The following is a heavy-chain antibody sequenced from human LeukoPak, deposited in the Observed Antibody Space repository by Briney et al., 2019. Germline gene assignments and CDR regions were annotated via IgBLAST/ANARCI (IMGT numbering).Heavy chain of an antibody. J-gene: IGHJ6*02. V-gene: IGHV3-30*02. CDR3: AREKSYYYGMDV. CDR2: IRYDGSNK. Sequence: GGSLGLSCAASGFTFSSYGMHWVRQAPGKGLEWVAFIRYDGSNKYYADSVKGRFTISRDNSKNTLYLQMNSLRAEDTAVYYCAREKSYYYGMDVWGQGTTVTVSS. CDR1: GFTFSSYG.